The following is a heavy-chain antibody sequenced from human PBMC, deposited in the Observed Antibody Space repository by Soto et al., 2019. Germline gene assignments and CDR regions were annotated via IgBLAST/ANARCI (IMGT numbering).Heavy chain of an antibody. Sequence: SETLSLTCTVSGGSISSYYWSWIRQPPGKGLEWIGYIYYSGSTYYNPSLKSRVTISVDTSKNQFSLKLSSVTAADTAVYYCARRRSSGEPYYFDYWGQGTPVTVSS. D-gene: IGHD3-10*01. CDR1: GGSISSYY. CDR3: ARRRSSGEPYYFDY. V-gene: IGHV4-59*08. J-gene: IGHJ4*02. CDR2: IYYSGST.